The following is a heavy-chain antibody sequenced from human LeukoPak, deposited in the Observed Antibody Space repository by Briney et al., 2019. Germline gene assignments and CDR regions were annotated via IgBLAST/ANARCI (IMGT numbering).Heavy chain of an antibody. D-gene: IGHD1-26*01. CDR3: ATVAGAGGWFDP. Sequence: ASVKVSCKVSGYTLTELSMHWVRQAPGKGLEWMGGFDPEVGETIYAQKFQGRVTMTEDTSTDTAYMELSSLRSEDAAVYYCATVAGAGGWFDPWGQGTLVTVSS. V-gene: IGHV1-24*01. J-gene: IGHJ5*02. CDR2: FDPEVGET. CDR1: GYTLTELS.